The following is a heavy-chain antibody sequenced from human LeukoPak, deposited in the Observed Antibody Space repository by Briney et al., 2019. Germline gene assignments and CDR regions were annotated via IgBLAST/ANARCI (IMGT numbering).Heavy chain of an antibody. CDR3: AGPVCSGGSCYSAYYYYYGMDV. Sequence: GRSLRLSCAASGFTFSSYGMHWVRQAPGKGLEWVAVIWYDGSNKYYADSVKGRFTISRDNSKNTLYLQMNSLRAEDTAVYYCAGPVCSGGSCYSAYYYYYGMDVWGQGTTVTVSS. CDR2: IWYDGSNK. D-gene: IGHD2-15*01. CDR1: GFTFSSYG. V-gene: IGHV3-33*01. J-gene: IGHJ6*02.